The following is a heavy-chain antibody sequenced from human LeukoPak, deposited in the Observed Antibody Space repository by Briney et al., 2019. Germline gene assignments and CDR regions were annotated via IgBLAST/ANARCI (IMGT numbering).Heavy chain of an antibody. D-gene: IGHD3-10*01. Sequence: ASVKVSCKASGGTFSSYAISWVRQAPGQGLEWMGRIIPMLGIANYAQKFQGRVTITADKSTSTAYMELSSLRSEDTAVYYCAREYGSGSYYYYQYGMDVWGQGTTVTVSS. CDR3: AREYGSGSYYYYQYGMDV. J-gene: IGHJ6*02. CDR2: IIPMLGIA. CDR1: GGTFSSYA. V-gene: IGHV1-69*04.